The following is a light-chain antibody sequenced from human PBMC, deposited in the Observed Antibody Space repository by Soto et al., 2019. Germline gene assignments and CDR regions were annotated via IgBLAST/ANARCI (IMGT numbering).Light chain of an antibody. Sequence: QSALTQPASVSGSPGQSITISCTGTRSDVGGYNYVSWYQQHPGKAPKLMIYEVSNRPSGVSSRFSGSKSGNTASLTISGLQAEDEADYYCSSYTTSSTLVFGTGTKLTVL. CDR3: SSYTTSSTLV. CDR2: EVS. J-gene: IGLJ1*01. CDR1: RSDVGGYNY. V-gene: IGLV2-14*01.